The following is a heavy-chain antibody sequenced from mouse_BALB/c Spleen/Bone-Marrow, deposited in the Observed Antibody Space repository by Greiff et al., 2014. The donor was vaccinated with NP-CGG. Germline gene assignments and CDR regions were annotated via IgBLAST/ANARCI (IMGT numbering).Heavy chain of an antibody. CDR1: GYTFTSYT. D-gene: IGHD2-5*01. CDR2: INPSSGYT. J-gene: IGHJ3*01. CDR3: ARENYSTWFAY. V-gene: IGHV1-4*01. Sequence: QVQLKESGAELARPGASVKMSCKASGYTFTSYTMQWVKQRPGQGLEWIGYINPSSGYTNYNQKFKDKATLTADKSSSTAYMQLSSLTSEDSAVYYCARENYSTWFAYWGQGTLVTVSA.